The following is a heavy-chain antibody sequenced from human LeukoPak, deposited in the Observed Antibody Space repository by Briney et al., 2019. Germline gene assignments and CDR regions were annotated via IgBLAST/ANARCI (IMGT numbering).Heavy chain of an antibody. CDR1: GFTFSSYS. Sequence: KPGGSLRLSCAASGFTFSSYSMNWVRQAPGKGLEWLSSISSSSSYIYYADSVKGRFTISRDNAKNSLYLQMNSLRAEDTAVYYCARELPRHYYFDYWGQGTLVTVSS. V-gene: IGHV3-21*01. D-gene: IGHD1-26*01. CDR2: ISSSSSYI. J-gene: IGHJ4*02. CDR3: ARELPRHYYFDY.